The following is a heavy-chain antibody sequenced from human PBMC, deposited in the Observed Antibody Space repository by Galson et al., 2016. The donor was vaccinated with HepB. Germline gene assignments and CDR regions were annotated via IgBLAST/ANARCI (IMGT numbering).Heavy chain of an antibody. D-gene: IGHD4-23*01. CDR3: ARDRLASGNHLDY. Sequence: SLRLSCAASGFTFSTYAMHWVRQAPGKGLEWVAVISYDGSNRYYADSVKGRFTISRDNSKNTLYLQMNSLRPEDTAVYYCARDRLASGNHLDYWGRGTLVTVSS. CDR2: ISYDGSNR. V-gene: IGHV3-30-3*01. J-gene: IGHJ4*02. CDR1: GFTFSTYA.